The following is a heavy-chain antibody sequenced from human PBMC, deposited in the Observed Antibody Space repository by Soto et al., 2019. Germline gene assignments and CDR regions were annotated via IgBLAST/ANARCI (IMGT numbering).Heavy chain of an antibody. CDR3: AHSLRQWLVPVAEYFQH. V-gene: IGHV2-5*02. Sequence: QITLKESGPTLVKPTQTLTLTCTFSGFSLSTSGVGVGWVRQPPGKALEWLALIYWDDDKRYSPSLRSRLTIPKDPSKNQVVLTMTNMDPVDTATYYCAHSLRQWLVPVAEYFQHWGQGTLVTVSS. CDR2: IYWDDDK. J-gene: IGHJ1*01. D-gene: IGHD6-19*01. CDR1: GFSLSTSGVG.